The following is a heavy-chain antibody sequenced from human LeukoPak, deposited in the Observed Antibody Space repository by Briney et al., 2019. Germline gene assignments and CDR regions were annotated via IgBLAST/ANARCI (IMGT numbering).Heavy chain of an antibody. V-gene: IGHV4-39*01. J-gene: IGHJ4*02. CDR3: AGRYYDFWSGSKEIFDY. CDR1: GGSISSSSYY. CDR2: IYYSGST. D-gene: IGHD3-3*01. Sequence: SETLSLTCTVSGGSISSSSYYWGWIRQPPGKGLEWIGSIYYSGSTYYNPSLKSRVTISVDTSKNQFSLKLSSVTAAHTAVYYCAGRYYDFWSGSKEIFDYWGQGTLVTVSS.